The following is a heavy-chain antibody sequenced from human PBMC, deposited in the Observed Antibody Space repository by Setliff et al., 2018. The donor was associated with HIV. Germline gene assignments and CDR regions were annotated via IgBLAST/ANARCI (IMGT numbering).Heavy chain of an antibody. CDR1: GFIFSSYW. J-gene: IGHJ5*02. CDR2: ISHSGFTI. D-gene: IGHD2-2*02. CDR3: ARDALIVVVPAAIGFDP. V-gene: IGHV3-48*01. Sequence: PGGSLRLSCAASGFIFSSYWMSWVRQAPGKGLEWVSYISHSGFTIYYADSVKGRFIISRDNAKNSLYLQMNSLRAEDTAVYYCARDALIVVVPAAIGFDPWGQGTLVTVSS.